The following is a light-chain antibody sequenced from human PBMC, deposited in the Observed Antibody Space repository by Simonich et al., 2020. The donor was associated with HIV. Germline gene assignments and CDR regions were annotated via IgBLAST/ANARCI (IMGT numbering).Light chain of an antibody. CDR2: KVS. CDR3: MQGTHWPRT. Sequence: DVVMTQSPLSLPVTLGQPASISCRSSQSLVHSDGNTYLNWLQQRPGQSPRRLIYKVSNRDSGVPDRFSGSGSGTDFTLKISRVEAEDVGVYSCMQGTHWPRTFGQGTKVEIK. V-gene: IGKV2-30*02. J-gene: IGKJ1*01. CDR1: QSLVHSDGNTY.